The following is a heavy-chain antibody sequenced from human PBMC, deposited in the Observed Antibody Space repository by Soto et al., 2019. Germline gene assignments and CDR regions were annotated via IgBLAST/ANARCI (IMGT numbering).Heavy chain of an antibody. CDR2: IYSGGST. CDR3: ASWDILSRGLFDY. CDR1: GFTVSSNY. D-gene: IGHD3-9*01. V-gene: IGHV3-66*01. J-gene: IGHJ4*02. Sequence: EVQLVESGGGLVQPGGSLRLSCAACGFTVSSNYMSWVRQAPGKGLEWVSVIYSGGSTYYADSVKGRFTISRDNSKNTLYLQMNSLRAEDTAVYYCASWDILSRGLFDYWGQGTLVTVSS.